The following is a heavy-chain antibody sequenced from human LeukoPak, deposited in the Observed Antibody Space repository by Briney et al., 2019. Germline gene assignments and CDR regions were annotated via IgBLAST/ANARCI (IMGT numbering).Heavy chain of an antibody. CDR3: ARAGGTYCGIAFDI. V-gene: IGHV1-2*02. CDR1: GYTFTGSY. CDR2: LNPNSGDT. Sequence: ASVKVSCTASGYTFTGSYLHWVRQAPGQGLEWMGWLNPNSGDTKDALKFQGRVTMTRDTSINTAYMELSRLTSDDTAVYYCARAGGTYCGIAFDIWGQGTMVTVSS. J-gene: IGHJ3*02. D-gene: IGHD1-26*01.